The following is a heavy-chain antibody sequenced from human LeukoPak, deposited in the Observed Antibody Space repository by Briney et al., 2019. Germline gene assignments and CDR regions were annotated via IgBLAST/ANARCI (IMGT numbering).Heavy chain of an antibody. CDR1: GGTFSSYA. V-gene: IGHV1-69*01. D-gene: IGHD2-21*02. CDR2: TIPIFGTA. CDR3: AKTVVVTGEHAFEI. Sequence: SVKVSCKASGGTFSSYAISWVRQAPGQGLEWMGGTIPIFGTANYAQKFQGRVTITADESTSTAYMELSSLRSEDTAVYYCAKTVVVTGEHAFEIWGQGTRVTVSS. J-gene: IGHJ3*02.